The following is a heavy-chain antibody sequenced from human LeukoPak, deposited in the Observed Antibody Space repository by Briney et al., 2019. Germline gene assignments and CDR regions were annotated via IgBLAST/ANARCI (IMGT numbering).Heavy chain of an antibody. Sequence: SESLSLTCTVSGGSISSSSYYWGWIRQPPGKGLEWIGSIYYSGSTYYNASLKSRVTISVDTSKNQFSLKLSSVTAADTAVYYCARRPSVYGVVIKYYFDYWGQGTLVTVSS. D-gene: IGHD3-3*01. V-gene: IGHV4-39*01. CDR2: IYYSGST. J-gene: IGHJ4*02. CDR3: ARRPSVYGVVIKYYFDY. CDR1: GGSISSSSYY.